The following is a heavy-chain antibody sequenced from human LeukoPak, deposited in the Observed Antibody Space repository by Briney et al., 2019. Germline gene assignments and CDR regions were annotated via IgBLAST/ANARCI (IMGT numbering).Heavy chain of an antibody. CDR2: ISYSGST. CDR3: ARGPLTIKYNAMDV. D-gene: IGHD3-10*01. V-gene: IGHV4-59*01. J-gene: IGHJ6*02. CDR1: GGSISNYY. Sequence: SETLSLTCTVSGGSISNYYWSWIRQPPGKGLEWIGYISYSGSTNYNPSLRSRVTISVDTSKNQFSLKLSSVTAADTAVYYCARGPLTIKYNAMDVWGQGTTVTVSS.